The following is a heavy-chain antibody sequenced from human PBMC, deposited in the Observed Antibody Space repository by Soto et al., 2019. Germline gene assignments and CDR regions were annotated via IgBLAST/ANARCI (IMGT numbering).Heavy chain of an antibody. J-gene: IGHJ4*02. D-gene: IGHD6-13*01. V-gene: IGHV4-59*01. CDR3: AREGGAAAGLTYFGY. Sequence: PLETLSLTCTVSGGSISSYYWSWIRQPPGKGLEWIGYIYYSGSTNYNPSLKSRVTISVDTSKNQFSLKLSSVTAADTAVYYCAREGGAAAGLTYFGYWGQGTLVTVSS. CDR1: GGSISSYY. CDR2: IYYSGST.